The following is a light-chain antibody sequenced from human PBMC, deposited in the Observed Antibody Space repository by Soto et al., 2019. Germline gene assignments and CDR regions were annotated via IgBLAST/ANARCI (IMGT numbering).Light chain of an antibody. CDR1: QSISNY. CDR3: QQSYTTPWT. CDR2: AAS. V-gene: IGKV1-39*01. J-gene: IGKJ1*01. Sequence: DIQMTQSPSSLSASVGDRATITCWASQSISNYLNWYQQKPGKAPKLLIYAASSLQSGVPSRFSGSKSGTDFTLTISSLQPEDFATYYCQQSYTTPWTFGQGTKVEVK.